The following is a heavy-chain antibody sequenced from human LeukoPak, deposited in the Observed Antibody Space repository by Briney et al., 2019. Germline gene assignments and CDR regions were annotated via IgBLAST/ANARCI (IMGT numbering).Heavy chain of an antibody. CDR3: AKELDTMFFDY. Sequence: GGYLRLSCATSGFNFDRHTIHWVRQAPGKGLEWVSLAGWAGGTTYYSDSVRGRFTISRDSGKNSVYLQMNSLTTDDTAFYFCAKELDTMFFDYWGQGALVTVSS. D-gene: IGHD5-18*01. J-gene: IGHJ4*02. CDR2: AGWAGGTT. V-gene: IGHV3-43*01. CDR1: GFNFDRHT.